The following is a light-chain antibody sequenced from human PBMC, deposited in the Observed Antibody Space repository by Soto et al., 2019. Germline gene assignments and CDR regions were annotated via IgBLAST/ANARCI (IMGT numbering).Light chain of an antibody. CDR2: RND. CDR1: NSRSGSNY. J-gene: IGLJ1*01. V-gene: IGLV1-47*01. CDR3: AKWDDSLRVYV. Sequence: PPSASGTPGQRVTISCSTSNSRSGSNYVYWYQQLPGTAPKLLIYRNDQRPSGVPDRFSGSKSGTSASLAISGLRSEDEADYYCAKWDDSLRVYVFGTGTKVTDL.